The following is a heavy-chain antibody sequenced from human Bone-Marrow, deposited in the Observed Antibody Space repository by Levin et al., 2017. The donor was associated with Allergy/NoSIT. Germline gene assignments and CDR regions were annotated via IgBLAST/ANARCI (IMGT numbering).Heavy chain of an antibody. CDR1: GFIFSSYA. Sequence: GGSLRLSCTASGFIFSSYAMAWVRQAPGKGLEWVSSISGRGGSSYHTDSVKGRLTISRDNSNNTLYLHMTSLRDEDTAVYYCAKGRLIVATAPVDFWGQGTLVTVSS. D-gene: IGHD5-12*01. V-gene: IGHV3-23*01. CDR3: AKGRLIVATAPVDF. CDR2: ISGRGGSS. J-gene: IGHJ4*02.